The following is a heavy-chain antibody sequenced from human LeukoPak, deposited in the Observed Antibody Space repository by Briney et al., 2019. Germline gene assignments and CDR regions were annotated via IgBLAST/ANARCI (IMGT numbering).Heavy chain of an antibody. CDR2: ISRSGGST. D-gene: IGHD1-1*01. V-gene: IGHV3-23*01. Sequence: PGGSLRLSCAASGFTLSSYAMSWVRQAPGKGLEWVPSISRSGGSTYYADSVKGRFTISKDNSNNTLYLQMNSLRDEDTAVYYCAKDGYNSDIFYFDFWGQGTLVPVSS. CDR1: GFTLSSYA. J-gene: IGHJ4*02. CDR3: AKDGYNSDIFYFDF.